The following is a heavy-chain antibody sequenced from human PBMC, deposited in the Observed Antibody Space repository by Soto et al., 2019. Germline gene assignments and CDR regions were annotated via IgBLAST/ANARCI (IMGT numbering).Heavy chain of an antibody. J-gene: IGHJ4*02. CDR2: IYHSGST. V-gene: IGHV4-4*02. CDR1: GGSISSSNW. Sequence: QVQLQESGPGLVKPSGTLSLTCAVSGGSISSSNWWSWVRQPPGKGLEWIGEIYHSGSTNYNPSLKSRVTISVDKSKNQFSLKLSSVTAADTAVYYCASRHIGDYGDYRLDYWGQGTLVTVSS. D-gene: IGHD4-17*01. CDR3: ASRHIGDYGDYRLDY.